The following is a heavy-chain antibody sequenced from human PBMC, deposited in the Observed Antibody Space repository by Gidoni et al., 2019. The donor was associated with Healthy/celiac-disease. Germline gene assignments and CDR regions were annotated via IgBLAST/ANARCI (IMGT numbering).Heavy chain of an antibody. CDR1: RLTCSSHA. CDR2: ISGSGGST. V-gene: IGHV3-23*01. Sequence: EVQLLESGGGLVQHGGSLRISCAASRLTCSSHAMSWVRQAPGKGLGWVSAISGSGGSTYYADSVQGRFTISIDNYKNTLYLQMNSLRAEDTAVYYCAKKSEALPPSYYYYYGMDVWGQGTTVTVSS. J-gene: IGHJ6*02. D-gene: IGHD2-2*01. CDR3: AKKSEALPPSYYYYYGMDV.